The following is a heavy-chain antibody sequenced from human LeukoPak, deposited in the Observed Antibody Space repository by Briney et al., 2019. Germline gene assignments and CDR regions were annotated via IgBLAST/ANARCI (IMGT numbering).Heavy chain of an antibody. CDR3: ARDGSSSGLPFDY. D-gene: IGHD6-25*01. CDR2: TYYRSKWYN. CDR1: GDNVSNNSAA. V-gene: IGHV6-1*01. Sequence: SQTLSLTCAISGDNVSNNSAAWNWIRRSPSRGLEWLGRTYYRSKWYNDYAVSVKSRITLNPDTIKNQFSLQLNPVTPEDTAVYYCARDGSSSGLPFDYWGQGTLVTVSS. J-gene: IGHJ4*02.